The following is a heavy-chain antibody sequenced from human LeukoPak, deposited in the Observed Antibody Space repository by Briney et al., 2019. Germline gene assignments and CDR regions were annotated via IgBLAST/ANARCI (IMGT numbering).Heavy chain of an antibody. V-gene: IGHV1-2*02. CDR3: ARDSVAGSGIYYDHYVMDV. CDR1: GYTFTGYY. Sequence: ASVKVSCRASGYTFTGYYMHWVRQAPGQGLEWMGWINPNSGGTNYAQKFQGRVTMTRDTSISTAYMELSRLRSDDTAVYYCARDSVAGSGIYYDHYVMDVWGQGTTVTVSS. D-gene: IGHD6-19*01. J-gene: IGHJ6*02. CDR2: INPNSGGT.